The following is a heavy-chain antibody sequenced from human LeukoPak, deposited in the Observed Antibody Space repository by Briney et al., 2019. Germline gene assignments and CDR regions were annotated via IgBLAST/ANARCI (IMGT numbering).Heavy chain of an antibody. V-gene: IGHV3-66*02. D-gene: IGHD2-2*01. CDR1: GFTVSSNY. CDR2: IYSGGST. J-gene: IGHJ4*02. CDR3: ARGEYQLPQGN. Sequence: GGSLRLSCAASGFTVSSNYMSWVRQAPGKGLGWVSVIYSGGSTYYADSVKGRFTISRDNSKNTLYLQMNSLRAEDTAVYYCARGEYQLPQGNWGQGTLVTVSS.